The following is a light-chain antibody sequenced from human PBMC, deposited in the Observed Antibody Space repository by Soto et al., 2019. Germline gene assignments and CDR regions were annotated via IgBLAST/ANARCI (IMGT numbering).Light chain of an antibody. CDR1: SSDVGAYNY. CDR3: CSYAGSYTVV. CDR2: DVS. J-gene: IGLJ3*02. Sequence: QSALTQPRSVSGSPGQSVTISCTGTSSDVGAYNYVSWYQQHPGKVPKLMIYDVSRRPSGVPDRFSGSKSGNTASLTISGLQDDVEADYPCCSYAGSYTVVFGGGTKLTVL. V-gene: IGLV2-11*01.